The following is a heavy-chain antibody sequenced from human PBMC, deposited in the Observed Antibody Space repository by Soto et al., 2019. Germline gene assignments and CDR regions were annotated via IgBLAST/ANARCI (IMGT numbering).Heavy chain of an antibody. CDR2: MNPNSGNT. V-gene: IGHV1-8*01. Sequence: ASVKVSCKASGYTFTSYDINWVRQATGQGLEWMGWMNPNSGNTGYAQKFQGRVTMTRNTSISTAYMELSSLRSEDTAVYYCASTVAAAYFRGPKNWFDPWGQGTLVTVSS. CDR3: ASTVAAAYFRGPKNWFDP. J-gene: IGHJ5*02. CDR1: GYTFTSYD. D-gene: IGHD6-13*01.